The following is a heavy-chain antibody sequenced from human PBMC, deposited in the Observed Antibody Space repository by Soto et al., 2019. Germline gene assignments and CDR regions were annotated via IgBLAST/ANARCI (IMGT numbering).Heavy chain of an antibody. CDR2: IYPGDSDI. Sequence: PGESLKISCKGSGYSFTSYWIGWVRQMPGRGLEWMGIIYPGDSDIRYSPSFQGLITLSADKSISTAYLQWSSLKASDTAMYYCARHYSSSSLASFDLWGRGTLVTVSS. CDR3: ARHYSSSSLASFDL. D-gene: IGHD6-6*01. J-gene: IGHJ2*01. CDR1: GYSFTSYW. V-gene: IGHV5-51*01.